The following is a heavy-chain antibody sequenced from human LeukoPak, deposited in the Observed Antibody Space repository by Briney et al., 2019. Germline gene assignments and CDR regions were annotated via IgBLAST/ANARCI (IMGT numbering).Heavy chain of an antibody. D-gene: IGHD3-16*02. Sequence: SETLSLTCTVSGGSISSSSYYWGWIRQPPGKGLEWIGSIYHSGSTYYNPSLKSRVTISVDTSKNQFSLKLSSVTAADTAVYYCAREYYDYVWGSYRYFDYWGQGTLVTVSS. J-gene: IGHJ4*02. CDR1: GGSISSSSYY. CDR2: IYHSGST. V-gene: IGHV4-39*07. CDR3: AREYYDYVWGSYRYFDY.